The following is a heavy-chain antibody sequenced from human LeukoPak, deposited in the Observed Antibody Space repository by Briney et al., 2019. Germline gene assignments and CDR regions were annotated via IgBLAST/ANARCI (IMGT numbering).Heavy chain of an antibody. Sequence: PGGSLRLSCAASGFTFSRYEMNGVRQGPGKGLEWVSYISSSGGTMYYADSVKGRFNTSRDNDKTSLYLNMSSLRAEDTALYYCARDRGSTMVRSFDIWGKGTMVTVSS. CDR2: ISSSGGTM. CDR1: GFTFSRYE. CDR3: ARDRGSTMVRSFDI. V-gene: IGHV3-48*03. J-gene: IGHJ3*02. D-gene: IGHD4/OR15-4a*01.